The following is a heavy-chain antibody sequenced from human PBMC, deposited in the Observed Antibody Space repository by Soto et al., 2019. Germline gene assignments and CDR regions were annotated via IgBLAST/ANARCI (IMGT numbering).Heavy chain of an antibody. J-gene: IGHJ6*02. CDR2: IYPGDSDT. Sequence: GESLKISCQCSGYRFTSYWIGWVRQMPGKGLEWMGIIYPGDSDTRYSPSFQGQVTISADKSFSTTFLQWSSLKASDTAMYYCARSRAVAVAGLYYYYSMDVWGQGTTVTVSS. CDR1: GYRFTSYW. V-gene: IGHV5-51*01. D-gene: IGHD6-19*01. CDR3: ARSRAVAVAGLYYYYSMDV.